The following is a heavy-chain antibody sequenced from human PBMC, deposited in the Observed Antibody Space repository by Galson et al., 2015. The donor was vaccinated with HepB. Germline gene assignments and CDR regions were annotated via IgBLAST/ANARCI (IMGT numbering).Heavy chain of an antibody. Sequence: SLRLSCAASGFTFNNYGMAWVRQAPGKGLEWVSTIGRDSSKKFYADSVKGRFTISRDNSKNTLSLHMNSLRAEDTAIYYCAKYHYDTSGSACGMDVWGRGTTVTVSS. J-gene: IGHJ6*02. CDR3: AKYHYDTSGSACGMDV. V-gene: IGHV3-23*01. CDR2: IGRDSSKK. CDR1: GFTFNNYG. D-gene: IGHD3-22*01.